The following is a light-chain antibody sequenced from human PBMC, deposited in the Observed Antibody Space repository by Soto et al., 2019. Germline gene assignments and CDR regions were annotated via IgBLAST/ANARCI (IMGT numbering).Light chain of an antibody. CDR1: QGVGSSS. CDR2: GAS. Sequence: EIVLTQSPGTLSLSPGERATLSCRASQGVGSSSFAWYQQRPGQAPRLIIYGASRRATGIPGRFSGSGSGTDFTLTITRLEPEDFAVYYCQQYGTSPPYTFGQGTKLEIK. CDR3: QQYGTSPPYT. J-gene: IGKJ2*01. V-gene: IGKV3-20*01.